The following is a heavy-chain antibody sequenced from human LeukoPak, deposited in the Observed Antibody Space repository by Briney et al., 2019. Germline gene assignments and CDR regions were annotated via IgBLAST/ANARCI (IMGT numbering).Heavy chain of an antibody. Sequence: GGSLRLSXAASAFTFDDYGMSWARQPPGKGLEWLSGISWNGGSTAYVDSVKGRFTISRDNAKNSLYLQMNSLRAEDTALYYCARSYASGYYYVGAGYWGQGTLVTVSS. CDR1: AFTFDDYG. CDR2: ISWNGGST. CDR3: ARSYASGYYYVGAGY. V-gene: IGHV3-20*04. D-gene: IGHD3-22*01. J-gene: IGHJ4*02.